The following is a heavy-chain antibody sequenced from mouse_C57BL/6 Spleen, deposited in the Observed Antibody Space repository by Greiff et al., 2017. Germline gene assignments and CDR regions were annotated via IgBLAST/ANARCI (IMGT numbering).Heavy chain of an antibody. Sequence: QVQLQQPGAELVRPGSSVKLSCKASGYTFTSYWMPWVKQRPRQGLEWIGNVVPSGSGTHYNEKFKNKATLTVDKSSRTAYMQLSSLTSEDSAVFYCGGGRGGYCWCYDMDYWGKGTSVTVSS. J-gene: IGHJ4*01. V-gene: IGHV1-52*01. D-gene: IGHD3-2*02. CDR3: GGGRGGYCWCYDMDY. CDR2: VVPSGSGT. CDR1: GYTFTSYW.